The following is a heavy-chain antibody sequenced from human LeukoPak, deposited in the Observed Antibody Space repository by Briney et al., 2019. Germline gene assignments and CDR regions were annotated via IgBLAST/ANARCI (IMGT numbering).Heavy chain of an antibody. J-gene: IGHJ4*02. Sequence: ASVKVSCKASGYTLTSSSFSWVRQAPGQGLEWMGWISVNTSYAQHLQGRVTMTTDTSTSTAYMELRSLRSDDTAVYYCAREDPSGSFDYWGQGTLVTVSP. CDR2: ISVNT. D-gene: IGHD1-26*01. V-gene: IGHV1-18*01. CDR1: GYTLTSSS. CDR3: AREDPSGSFDY.